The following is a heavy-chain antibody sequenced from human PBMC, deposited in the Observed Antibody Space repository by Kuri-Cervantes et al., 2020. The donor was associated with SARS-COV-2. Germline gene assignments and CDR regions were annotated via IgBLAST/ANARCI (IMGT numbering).Heavy chain of an antibody. CDR2: ISWNSGSI. V-gene: IGHV3-9*01. D-gene: IGHD1-1*01. CDR3: AREKLAGYYYYYMDV. J-gene: IGHJ6*03. Sequence: SLRLSCAASGFTFDDYAMHWVRQAPGKGLEWVSGISWNSGSIGYADSVKGRFTISRDNAKNSLYLQMNSLRAEDTAVYYCAREKLAGYYYYYMDVWGKGTTVTVSS. CDR1: GFTFDDYA.